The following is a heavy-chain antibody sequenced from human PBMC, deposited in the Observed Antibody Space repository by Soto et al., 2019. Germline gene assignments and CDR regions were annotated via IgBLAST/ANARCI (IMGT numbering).Heavy chain of an antibody. J-gene: IGHJ3*02. D-gene: IGHD3-10*01. CDR1: GFSFSNYA. V-gene: IGHV3-21*01. Sequence: EVQLVESGGGLVKPGGSLRLSCAASGFSFSNYAMNWVRQAPGEGLEWVSSISSSSTYIYYADSRQGRFTISRDNARNSLSLQLSSLRVEDTAVYYCARGYRGVPSQYEVNDAFDIWGQGTVVTVSS. CDR2: ISSSSTYI. CDR3: ARGYRGVPSQYEVNDAFDI.